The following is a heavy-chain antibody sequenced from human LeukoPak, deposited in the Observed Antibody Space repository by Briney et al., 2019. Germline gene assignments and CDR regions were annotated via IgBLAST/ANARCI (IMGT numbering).Heavy chain of an antibody. Sequence: PGGSLRLSCAASGFSFSTYWMSWVRQAPEKGLEWVATIRQDGSEKLYVDSVKGRFTISRDNAQNSLYLQMNSLRAEDTALYHCARNNGMDVWGQGTTVIVSS. CDR1: GFSFSTYW. J-gene: IGHJ6*02. CDR2: IRQDGSEK. CDR3: ARNNGMDV. V-gene: IGHV3-7*03.